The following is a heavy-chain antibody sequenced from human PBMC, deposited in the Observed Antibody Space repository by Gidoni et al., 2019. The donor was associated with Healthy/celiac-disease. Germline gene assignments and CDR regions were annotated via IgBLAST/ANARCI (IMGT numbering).Heavy chain of an antibody. CDR1: GFTVSSNY. J-gene: IGHJ6*02. Sequence: EVQLLESGGGLIQPGGSLTLSCAASGFTVSSNYMSWVRQAPGKGLEWVSVIYSGGSTYYADSVKGRFTISRDNSKNTLYRKMNSLRAEDTAVYYCARDKISGVTTVGMDVWGQGTTGTVSS. CDR2: IYSGGST. V-gene: IGHV3-53*01. CDR3: ARDKISGVTTVGMDV. D-gene: IGHD4-17*01.